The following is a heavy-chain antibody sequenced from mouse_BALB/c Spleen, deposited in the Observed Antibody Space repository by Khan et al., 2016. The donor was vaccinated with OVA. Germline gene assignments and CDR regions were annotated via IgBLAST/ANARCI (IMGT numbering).Heavy chain of an antibody. CDR2: IDPFSGGI. CDR3: TRHGYVAWFTY. J-gene: IGHJ3*01. V-gene: IGHV1S135*01. CDR1: GYSFTSYY. Sequence: VQLQQSGPELMKPGASVKMSCKASGYSFTSYYIHWVKSHGKSLEWIGYIDPFSGGITYNQKFMGKATLTVDKSSNTAYIHLSNLASEDSAVYYCTRHGYVAWFTYWGQGTLVIVSA. D-gene: IGHD2-2*01.